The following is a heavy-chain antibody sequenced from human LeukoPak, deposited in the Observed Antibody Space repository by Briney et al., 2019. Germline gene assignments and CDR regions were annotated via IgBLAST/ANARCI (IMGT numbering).Heavy chain of an antibody. CDR2: ISTSSSYI. Sequence: PGGSLRLSCATSGFTFNIYHMSWVRQAPGTGLEWLSSISTSSSYIYYADSVRGRFTISRDNAKSSLFLQMDSLTAEDTAIYYCARRPLRGAFDVWGQGTLVTVSS. J-gene: IGHJ3*01. CDR3: ARRPLRGAFDV. CDR1: GFTFNIYH. V-gene: IGHV3-21*04.